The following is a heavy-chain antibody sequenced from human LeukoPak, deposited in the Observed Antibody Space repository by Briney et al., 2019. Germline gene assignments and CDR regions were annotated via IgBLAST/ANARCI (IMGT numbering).Heavy chain of an antibody. J-gene: IGHJ4*02. CDR2: INHSGST. V-gene: IGHV4-34*01. CDR3: AASGSYYPDY. Sequence: SETLPLTCAVYGGSFSGYYWSWIRQPPGKGLEWIGEINHSGSTNYNPSLKSRVTISVDTSKNQFSLKLSSVTAADTAVYYCAASGSYYPDYWGQGTLVTVSS. CDR1: GGSFSGYY. D-gene: IGHD1-26*01.